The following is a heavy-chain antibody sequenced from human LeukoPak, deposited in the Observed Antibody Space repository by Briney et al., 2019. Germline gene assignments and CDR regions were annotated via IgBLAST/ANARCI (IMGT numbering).Heavy chain of an antibody. D-gene: IGHD3-22*01. CDR3: ARQESGYYGY. Sequence: SETLSLTCAVYGGSFSGYYWSWIRQPPGKGLEWIGYIYYSGSTNYNPSLKSRVTISVDTSKNQFSLKLSSVTAADTAVYYCARQESGYYGYWGQGTLVTVSS. CDR1: GGSFSGYY. CDR2: IYYSGST. J-gene: IGHJ4*02. V-gene: IGHV4-59*08.